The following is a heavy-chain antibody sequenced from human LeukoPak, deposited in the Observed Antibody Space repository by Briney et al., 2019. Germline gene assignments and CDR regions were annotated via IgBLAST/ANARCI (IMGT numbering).Heavy chain of an antibody. CDR2: IKNDGAVK. J-gene: IGHJ4*02. CDR1: GFTFSYHW. V-gene: IGHV3-7*01. D-gene: IGHD6-13*01. Sequence: PGGSLRLSCAASGFTFSYHWMTWVRQAPGKGLEWVANIKNDGAVKNYVDSVKGRFTNSSDNAKTPLYLQMNSLRAEDTAVYYCAKDSYSKGDFWGQGVLVTVSS. CDR3: AKDSYSKGDF.